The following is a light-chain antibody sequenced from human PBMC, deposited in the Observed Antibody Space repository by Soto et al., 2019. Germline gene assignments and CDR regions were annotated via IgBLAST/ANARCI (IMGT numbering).Light chain of an antibody. J-gene: IGKJ5*01. V-gene: IGKV3-11*01. CDR2: DAY. Sequence: EVVLTQSRVTLSLSPLERATLSCRAIQSFRGLLAWYQQKPGQAPRLLIYDAYNRATGIPPRFSGSGSGTDFTLTISSLEPEDSAVYYCQKRHMWPIKFGQGTRLEIK. CDR3: QKRHMWPIK. CDR1: QSFRGL.